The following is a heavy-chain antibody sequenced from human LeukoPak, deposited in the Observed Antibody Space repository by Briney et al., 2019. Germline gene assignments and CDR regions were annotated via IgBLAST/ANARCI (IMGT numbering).Heavy chain of an antibody. CDR2: IYHSGST. CDR1: GYSISSGYY. J-gene: IGHJ4*02. D-gene: IGHD3-22*01. Sequence: SETLSPTCAVSGYSISSGYYWGWIRQPPGKGLEWIGSIYHSGSTYYNPSLKSRVTISVDTSKNQFSLKLSSVTAADTAVYYCARRGYYYDSSGYSWGQGTLVTVSS. V-gene: IGHV4-38-2*01. CDR3: ARRGYYYDSSGYS.